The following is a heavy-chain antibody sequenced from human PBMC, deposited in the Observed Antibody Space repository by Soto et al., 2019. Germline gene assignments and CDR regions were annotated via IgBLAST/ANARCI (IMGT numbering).Heavy chain of an antibody. CDR2: INHSGSS. J-gene: IGHJ4*02. Sequence: PAETLSLTCAVYGGSFSGYYWSWIRQPPGKGLEWIGYINHSGSSNYSPSLKSRVTMSVGTSKNQFSLKLSSVTAADTAVYYCATVYKIFGVVITTYHDWGQGTLVTVSS. D-gene: IGHD3-3*01. CDR3: ATVYKIFGVVITTYHD. V-gene: IGHV4-34*01. CDR1: GGSFSGYY.